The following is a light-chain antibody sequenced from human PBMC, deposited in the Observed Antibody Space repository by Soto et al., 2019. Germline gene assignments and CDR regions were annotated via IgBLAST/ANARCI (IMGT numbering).Light chain of an antibody. CDR2: DNN. CDR1: SSNIENNF. V-gene: IGLV1-51*01. CDR3: GTWDNSLSAVV. J-gene: IGLJ2*01. Sequence: QSVLTQPPSVSAAPGQKVTISCSGSSSNIENNFVSWFQQFPGTAPKLLIYDNNKRPSGIPDRFSGSKSGTSATLGITGLQTGDEADYYCGTWDNSLSAVVFGGGTKLTVL.